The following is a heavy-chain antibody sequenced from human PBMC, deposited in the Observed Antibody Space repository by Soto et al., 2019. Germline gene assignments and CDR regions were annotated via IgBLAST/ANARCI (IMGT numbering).Heavy chain of an antibody. CDR1: GFTFRSYS. CDR3: ARGSYCSSTSCHSDPFDI. V-gene: IGHV3-48*01. D-gene: IGHD2-2*01. CDR2: ISSGSSTK. Sequence: EVQLVESGGGLVQPGGSLRISCAASGFTFRSYSMNWVRQAPGKGLEWVSYISSGSSTKYYADSVKGRFTISRDNAKYSLYLQMNSLRADDTAVYYCARGSYCSSTSCHSDPFDIWGQGTMITVSS. J-gene: IGHJ3*02.